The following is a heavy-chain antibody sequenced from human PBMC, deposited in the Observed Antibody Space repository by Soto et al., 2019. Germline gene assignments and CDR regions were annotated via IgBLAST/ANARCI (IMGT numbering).Heavy chain of an antibody. V-gene: IGHV4-59*08. Sequence: SETLSLTCTVSGGSISSYYWSWIRQPPGKGLEWIGYIYYSGSTNYNPSLKSRVTISVDTSKNQFSLKLSSVTAADTAVYYCARIPRGGYSSGWYEVWFDPWGQGTLVTVSS. D-gene: IGHD6-19*01. CDR2: IYYSGST. CDR1: GGSISSYY. J-gene: IGHJ5*02. CDR3: ARIPRGGYSSGWYEVWFDP.